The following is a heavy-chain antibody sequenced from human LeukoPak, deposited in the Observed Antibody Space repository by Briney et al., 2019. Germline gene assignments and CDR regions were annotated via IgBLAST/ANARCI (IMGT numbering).Heavy chain of an antibody. J-gene: IGHJ5*02. CDR1: GFTFSSYN. D-gene: IGHD4-11*01. Sequence: GGSLRLSCAVSGFTFSSYNMNWVRQAPGKGLEWVPSITGSSTYIYYADSVKGRFTISRDNAKNSLYLQMNSLRAEDTAVYYCARDLTVTSTCWFDRWGQGTLVTVSS. CDR2: ITGSSTYI. V-gene: IGHV3-21*01. CDR3: ARDLTVTSTCWFDR.